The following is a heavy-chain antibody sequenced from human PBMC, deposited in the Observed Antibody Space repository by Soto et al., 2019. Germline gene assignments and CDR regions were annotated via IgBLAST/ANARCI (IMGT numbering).Heavy chain of an antibody. CDR2: IYWDDSK. CDR1: GFSLSTSGVG. J-gene: IGHJ4*02. D-gene: IGHD3-9*01. Sequence: QITLKESGPTLVRPTQTLTLTCAFSGFSLSTSGVGVGWIRQPPGKALEWLAVIYWDDSKHYSPSLRSRLTIPKDTSNQVVLTMTNMDPMDTGTYYCAHKGPEDWPLDYWGQGTLVTVSS. CDR3: AHKGPEDWPLDY. V-gene: IGHV2-5*02.